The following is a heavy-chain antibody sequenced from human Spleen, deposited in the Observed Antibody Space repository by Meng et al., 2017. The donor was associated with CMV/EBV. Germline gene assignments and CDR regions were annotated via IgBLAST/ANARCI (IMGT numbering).Heavy chain of an antibody. CDR1: GFTFSSYA. D-gene: IGHD4-11*01. CDR3: AKVPSYSNYGGVLDY. V-gene: IGHV3-30*02. J-gene: IGHJ4*02. CDR2: IRYDGSNK. Sequence: GESLKISCAASGFTFSSYAMHWVRQAPGKGLEWVAFIRYDGSNKYYADSVKGRFTISRDNSKNTLYLQMNSLRAEDTAVYYCAKVPSYSNYGGVLDYWGQGTLVTVSS.